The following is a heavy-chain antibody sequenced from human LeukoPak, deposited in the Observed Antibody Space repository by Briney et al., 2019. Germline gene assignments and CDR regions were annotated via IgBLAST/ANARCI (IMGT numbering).Heavy chain of an antibody. CDR3: ARVVYYYGMDV. J-gene: IGHJ6*02. CDR1: GYTFTGYY. V-gene: IGHV1-2*02. Sequence: GSSVKVSCKASGYTFTGYYIHWVRQAPGQGLEWMGWINPNSGGAKYAQKFQGRISMTRDTSISAAYMGLSRLTSDDTAVYYCARVVYYYGMDVWGQGTTVTVSS. CDR2: INPNSGGA.